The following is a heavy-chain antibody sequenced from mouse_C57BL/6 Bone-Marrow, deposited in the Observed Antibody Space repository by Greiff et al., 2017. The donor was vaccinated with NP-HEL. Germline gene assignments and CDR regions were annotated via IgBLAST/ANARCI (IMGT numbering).Heavy chain of an antibody. J-gene: IGHJ4*01. CDR2: ISDGGSYI. V-gene: IGHV5-4*03. CDR3: ARADSSGYVYYAMDY. CDR1: GFTFSSYA. D-gene: IGHD3-2*02. Sequence: EVKLVESGGGLVKPGGSLKLSCAASGFTFSSYAMSWVRQTPEKRLEWVATISDGGSYIYYPDNVKGRFTISRDNAKNNLYLQMSHLKSEDTAMYYCARADSSGYVYYAMDYWGQGTSVTVSS.